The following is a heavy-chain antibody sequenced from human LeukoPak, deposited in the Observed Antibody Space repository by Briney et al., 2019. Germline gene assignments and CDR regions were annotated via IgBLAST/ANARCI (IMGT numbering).Heavy chain of an antibody. J-gene: IGHJ4*02. V-gene: IGHV3-23*01. CDR2: ISGSGKTT. CDR1: GFTFSSYA. D-gene: IGHD3-22*01. CDR3: AKDLKYDSSGYYITGFSDY. Sequence: GGSLRLSCAASGFTFSSYAMSWVRQAPGKGLEWVSVISGSGKTTYYADSVKGRFTISRDNSENTLYLQMHSLRAEDTAVYYCAKDLKYDSSGYYITGFSDYWGQGTLVTVSS.